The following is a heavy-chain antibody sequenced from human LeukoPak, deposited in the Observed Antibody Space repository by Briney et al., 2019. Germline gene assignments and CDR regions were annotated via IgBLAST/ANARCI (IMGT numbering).Heavy chain of an antibody. CDR2: ISAYNGNT. Sequence: ASVKVSCKASGYTFTSYGISWVRQAPGQGLEWMGWISAYNGNTNYAQKLQGRVTMTTDTSTSTAYMEVRSLRSDDTAVYYCARAQTTGFGESLHYWGQGTLVTVSS. D-gene: IGHD3-10*01. CDR3: ARAQTTGFGESLHY. V-gene: IGHV1-18*01. J-gene: IGHJ4*02. CDR1: GYTFTSYG.